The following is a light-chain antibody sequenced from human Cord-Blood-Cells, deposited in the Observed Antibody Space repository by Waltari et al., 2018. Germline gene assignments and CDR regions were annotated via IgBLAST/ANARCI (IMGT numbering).Light chain of an antibody. J-gene: IGLJ3*02. CDR1: ALPKQY. Sequence: SYELTQPPSVSVSPGQTARTTCAGHALPKQYAHWYQQKPGQAPVLVIYKDSERPSGIPERFSGSSSGTTVTLTISGVQAEDEADYYCQSADSSGTYPVFGGGTKLTVL. CDR3: QSADSSGTYPV. V-gene: IGLV3-25*03. CDR2: KDS.